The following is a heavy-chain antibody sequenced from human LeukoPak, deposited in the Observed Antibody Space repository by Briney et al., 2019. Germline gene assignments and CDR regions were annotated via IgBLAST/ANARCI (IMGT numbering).Heavy chain of an antibody. CDR3: ARMATAGRYYMDV. D-gene: IGHD6-13*01. Sequence: SETLSLTCTVSGGSISSGGYYWSWIRQHPGKGLEWIGYIYYSGSTYYNPSLKSRVTISVDTSRNQLSLKLSSVTAADTAVYYCARMATAGRYYMDVWGKGTTVTVSS. CDR2: IYYSGST. J-gene: IGHJ6*03. V-gene: IGHV4-31*03. CDR1: GGSISSGGYY.